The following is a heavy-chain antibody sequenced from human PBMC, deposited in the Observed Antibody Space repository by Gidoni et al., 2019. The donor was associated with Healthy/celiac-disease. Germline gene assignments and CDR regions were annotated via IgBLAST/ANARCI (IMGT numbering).Heavy chain of an antibody. Sequence: EVQLVESGGGLVQPGGSLRLSCAASGFPFSSYSLNWVRPAPGKGLEWVSYISSSSSTIYYADSVKGRFTISRDNAKNSLYLQMNSLRDEDTAVYYCARDHVDTNYYYYMDVWGKGTTVTVSS. D-gene: IGHD5-18*01. J-gene: IGHJ6*03. CDR3: ARDHVDTNYYYYMDV. CDR1: GFPFSSYS. CDR2: ISSSSSTI. V-gene: IGHV3-48*02.